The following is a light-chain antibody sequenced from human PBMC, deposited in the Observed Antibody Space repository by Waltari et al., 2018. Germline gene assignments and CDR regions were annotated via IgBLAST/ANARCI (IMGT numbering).Light chain of an antibody. Sequence: QSGLTQPASVSGSPGQSITISCTGSSGDVGSYKLVSRYQRHPGKAPKLIISEVTDRPAGVSNGFSGSKSGNTASLTISGLQAEDEADYYCCSYAGGSVIFGGGTKLTVL. CDR1: SGDVGSYKL. CDR3: CSYAGGSVI. J-gene: IGLJ2*01. V-gene: IGLV2-23*02. CDR2: EVT.